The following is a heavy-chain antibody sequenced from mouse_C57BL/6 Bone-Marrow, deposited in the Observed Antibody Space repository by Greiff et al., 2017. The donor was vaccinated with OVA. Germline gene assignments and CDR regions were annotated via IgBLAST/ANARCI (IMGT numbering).Heavy chain of an antibody. Sequence: EVQLQQSGPGLVKPSQSLSLTCSVTGYSITSGYYWNWIRQFPGNKLEWMGYISYDGSNHYNPSLKNRISFTRDTSKNQFFLKLNSVTTEDTATYYCARGGYYYGSSYDYFDYWGQGTTLTVSS. CDR1: GYSITSGYY. J-gene: IGHJ2*01. V-gene: IGHV3-6*01. CDR2: ISYDGSN. D-gene: IGHD1-1*01. CDR3: ARGGYYYGSSYDYFDY.